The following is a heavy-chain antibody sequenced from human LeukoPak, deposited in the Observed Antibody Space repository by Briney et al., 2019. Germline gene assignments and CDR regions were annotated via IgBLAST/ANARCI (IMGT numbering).Heavy chain of an antibody. J-gene: IGHJ4*02. CDR2: IYPVDSDT. CDR3: ATRSNSGYEFFDY. V-gene: IGHV5-51*01. D-gene: IGHD5-12*01. CDR1: GYSFTIYW. Sequence: GESLKISFKASGYSFTIYWIGWVRQMPGKGPEWMGIIYPVDSDTRYNPSFQGQVTISADKSISTPYLQWSSLKASATAMYYCATRSNSGYEFFDYWGQGTLVTVSS.